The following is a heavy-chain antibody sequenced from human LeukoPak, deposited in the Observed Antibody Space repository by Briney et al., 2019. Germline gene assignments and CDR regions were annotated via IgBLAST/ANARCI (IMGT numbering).Heavy chain of an antibody. J-gene: IGHJ4*02. V-gene: IGHV4-34*01. CDR2: INHSGST. CDR3: ARAPRGNTVTMWDY. CDR1: GGSFSGYY. Sequence: SETLSLTCAVYGGSFSGYYWSWIRQPPGKGLEWIGEINHSGSTNYNPSLKSRVTISVDTSKNQFTLKLSSVTAADTAVYYCARAPRGNTVTMWDYWGQGILVTVSS. D-gene: IGHD4-17*01.